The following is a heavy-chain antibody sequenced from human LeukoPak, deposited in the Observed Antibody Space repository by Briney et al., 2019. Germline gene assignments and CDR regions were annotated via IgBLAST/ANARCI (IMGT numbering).Heavy chain of an antibody. J-gene: IGHJ4*02. D-gene: IGHD3-10*01. V-gene: IGHV3-23*01. CDR2: ISGSGGST. CDR1: GFTFSSYA. Sequence: PGGSLRLSCAASGFTFSSYAMSLVRQAPGKGLEWVSAISGSGGSTYYADSVKGRFTISRDNSKNTLYLQMNSLRAEDTAVYYCAKDQRFGQLFLNFDYWGQGTLVTVSS. CDR3: AKDQRFGQLFLNFDY.